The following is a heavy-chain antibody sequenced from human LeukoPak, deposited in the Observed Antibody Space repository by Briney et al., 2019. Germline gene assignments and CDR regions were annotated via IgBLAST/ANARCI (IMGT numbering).Heavy chain of an antibody. J-gene: IGHJ4*02. Sequence: GESLKISCKDSGISFTNYWISWVRQMPGKGLEWMGRIDPSDSYTNYSPSFQGHVTISVDKSISTAYLQWSSLKASDTAMYYCRRRYDSGSTIDQWGQGTLVTVSS. D-gene: IGHD3-10*01. CDR2: IDPSDSYT. V-gene: IGHV5-10-1*01. CDR1: GISFTNYW. CDR3: RRRYDSGSTIDQ.